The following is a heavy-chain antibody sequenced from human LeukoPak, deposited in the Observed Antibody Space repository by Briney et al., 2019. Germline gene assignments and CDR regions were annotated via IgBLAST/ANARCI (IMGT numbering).Heavy chain of an antibody. J-gene: IGHJ4*02. CDR3: AKSRSSSSTSCYNY. Sequence: GGSLRLSCAASGFTFSSYNMNWVRQAPGKGLEWVSTISGSDGNTYYADSVKGRFTISRDNSQNTLYLEMNSLRADDTAIYYCAKSRSSSSTSCYNYWGQGTLVTVSS. V-gene: IGHV3-23*01. CDR2: ISGSDGNT. D-gene: IGHD2-2*02. CDR1: GFTFSSYN.